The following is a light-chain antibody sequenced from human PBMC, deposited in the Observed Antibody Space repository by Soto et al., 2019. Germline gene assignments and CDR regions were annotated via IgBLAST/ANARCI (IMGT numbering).Light chain of an antibody. V-gene: IGKV3-15*01. CDR2: GAS. CDR3: QKYNNWWK. Sequence: EIVMSQSPATLSLSPGESATLSCRASQTIRSNLAWYQQKPGQAPRLLIYGASTRATGIPARFSGSGPGTEFTLTISSPQYEDFAVYYCQKYNNWWKFGQGTKVDIK. CDR1: QTIRSN. J-gene: IGKJ1*01.